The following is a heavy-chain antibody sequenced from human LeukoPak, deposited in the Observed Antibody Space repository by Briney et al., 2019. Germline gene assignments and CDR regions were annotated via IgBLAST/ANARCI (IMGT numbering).Heavy chain of an antibody. Sequence: GESLKISCKGSGYSFTSYWIGWVRQMPGKGLEWMGIIYPGDSDTRYSPSFQGQVTISADKSISTAYLQRSSLKASDTAMYYCARQDHYYDSSGYSYYFDYWGQGTLVTVSS. J-gene: IGHJ4*02. CDR3: ARQDHYYDSSGYSYYFDY. D-gene: IGHD3-22*01. CDR1: GYSFTSYW. V-gene: IGHV5-51*01. CDR2: IYPGDSDT.